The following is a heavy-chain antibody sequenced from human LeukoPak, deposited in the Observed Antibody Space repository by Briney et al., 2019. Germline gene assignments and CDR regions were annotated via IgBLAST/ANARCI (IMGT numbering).Heavy chain of an antibody. Sequence: GGSLRLSCAASGFTFRSYWMHWVRQAPGKGLVWVSRISSDGSTTSYADSVKGRFTISRDNAKNTLYLQMNSLRAEDTAVYYCARDRRYDFWSGYGYFDYWGQGTLVTVSS. V-gene: IGHV3-74*01. CDR3: ARDRRYDFWSGYGYFDY. D-gene: IGHD3-3*01. J-gene: IGHJ4*02. CDR1: GFTFRSYW. CDR2: ISSDGSTT.